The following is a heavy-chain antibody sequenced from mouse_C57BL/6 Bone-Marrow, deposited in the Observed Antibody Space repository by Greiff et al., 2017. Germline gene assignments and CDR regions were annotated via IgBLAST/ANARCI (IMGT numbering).Heavy chain of an antibody. CDR2: IYPRSGNT. CDR1: GYTFTSYG. V-gene: IGHV1-81*01. Sequence: QVQLQQSGAELARPGASVKLSCKASGYTFTSYGISWVKQRTGQGLEWIGEIYPRSGNTYYNEKFKGKATLTADKSSSTAYMELRSLTSEDSAGYFCARSGLRYYYGSSSWGQGTTLTVSS. J-gene: IGHJ2*01. D-gene: IGHD1-1*01. CDR3: ARSGLRYYYGSSS.